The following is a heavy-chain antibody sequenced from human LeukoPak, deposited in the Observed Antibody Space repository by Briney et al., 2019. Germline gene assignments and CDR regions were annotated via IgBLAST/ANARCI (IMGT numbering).Heavy chain of an antibody. V-gene: IGHV3-30*18. D-gene: IGHD1-26*01. CDR3: AKKDSGEYAFDI. Sequence: GGSLRLSCAASGFTFSSYGMHWVRQAPGKGLEWVAVISYDGSNKYYADSVKGRFAISRDNSKNTLYLQMNSLRAEDTAVYYCAKKDSGEYAFDIWGQGTMVTVSS. CDR1: GFTFSSYG. CDR2: ISYDGSNK. J-gene: IGHJ3*02.